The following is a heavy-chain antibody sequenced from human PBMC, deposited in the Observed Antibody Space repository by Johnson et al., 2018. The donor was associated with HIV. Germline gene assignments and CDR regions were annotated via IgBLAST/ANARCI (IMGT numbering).Heavy chain of an antibody. J-gene: IGHJ3*02. CDR1: GFTFSSYA. V-gene: IGHV3-20*04. D-gene: IGHD3-22*01. CDR2: INWNGGSR. CDR3: ARVSTMIVVARNDAFDI. Sequence: VQLVESGVGVVQPGRSLRLSCAASGFTFSSYAIHWVRQAPGKGLEWVSGINWNGGSRDYADSVKGRFTISRDNGKNSLYLQMNRLRAEDTALYYCARVSTMIVVARNDAFDIWGKGTMVTVSS.